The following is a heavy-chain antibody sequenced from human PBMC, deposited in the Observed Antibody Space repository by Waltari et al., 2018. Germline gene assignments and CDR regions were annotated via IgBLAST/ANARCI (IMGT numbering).Heavy chain of an antibody. Sequence: QVQLVQSGAEVKKPGASVKVSCKASGYTFTSYDINWVRQATGQGLEWMGWINPNSGNTGYAQKFQGRVTMTRNTSISTAYMELSSLRSEDTAVYYCASRVVPAARDYYYYMDVWGKGTTVTVSS. D-gene: IGHD2-2*01. CDR3: ASRVVPAARDYYYYMDV. CDR2: INPNSGNT. J-gene: IGHJ6*03. CDR1: GYTFTSYD. V-gene: IGHV1-8*01.